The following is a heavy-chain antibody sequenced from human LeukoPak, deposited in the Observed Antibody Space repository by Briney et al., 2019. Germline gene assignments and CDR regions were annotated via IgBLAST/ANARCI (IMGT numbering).Heavy chain of an antibody. CDR2: ISGSGGST. D-gene: IGHD3-9*01. J-gene: IGHJ3*02. V-gene: IGHV3-23*01. CDR3: ARDGPYDILTGYSGDAFDI. CDR1: GFTFSNYA. Sequence: GSLRLSCAASGFTFSNYAMSWVRQAPGKGLEWVSAISGSGGSTYYADSVKGRFTISRDNSKNTLYLQMNSLRAEDTAVYYCARDGPYDILTGYSGDAFDIWGQGTMVTVSS.